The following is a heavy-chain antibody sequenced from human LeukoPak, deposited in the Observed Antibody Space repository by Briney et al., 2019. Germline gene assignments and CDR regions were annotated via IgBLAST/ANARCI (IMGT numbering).Heavy chain of an antibody. V-gene: IGHV4-59*01. J-gene: IGHJ4*02. Sequence: KPSETLSLTCTVSGGSISSYYWSWIRPPPGKGLEWIGYIYYSGSTNYNPSLKSRVTISVDTSKNQFSLKLNSVTAADTAVYYCAGDYGSGSPIDYWGQGTLVTVSS. CDR2: IYYSGST. CDR1: GGSISSYY. D-gene: IGHD3-10*01. CDR3: AGDYGSGSPIDY.